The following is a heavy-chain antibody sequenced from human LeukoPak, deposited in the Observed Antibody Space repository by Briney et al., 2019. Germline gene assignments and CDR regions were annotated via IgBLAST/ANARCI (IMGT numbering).Heavy chain of an antibody. V-gene: IGHV3-30*18. CDR3: AKGLVVVVPESLDY. CDR1: GFAFSSSG. CDR2: VSYEGSKK. J-gene: IGHJ4*02. D-gene: IGHD2-2*01. Sequence: GGSLRLSCAASGFAFSSSGMHWVRQAPGKGPEWVAIVSYEGSKKYYADSVEGRFAISRDNSKNTLYLQMNSLRAEDTAVYYCAKGLVVVVPESLDYWGQGTLVTVSS.